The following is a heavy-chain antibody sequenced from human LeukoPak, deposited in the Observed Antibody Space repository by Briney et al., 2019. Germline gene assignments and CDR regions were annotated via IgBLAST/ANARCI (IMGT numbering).Heavy chain of an antibody. CDR3: AKCSASHYNDAFDM. J-gene: IGHJ3*02. D-gene: IGHD3-10*02. Sequence: GGSLRLSCAASGFTFSSYAMNWVRQAPGKGLEWVSFIRGGGAGTRYADPVKGRFTISRDNSKNTLYLQMNSLRVEDTATYYCAKCSASHYNDAFDMWGQGTVVIVSS. CDR1: GFTFSSYA. CDR2: IRGGGAGT. V-gene: IGHV3-23*01.